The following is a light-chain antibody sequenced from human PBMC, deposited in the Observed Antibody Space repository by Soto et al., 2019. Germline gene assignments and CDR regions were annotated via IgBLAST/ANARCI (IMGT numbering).Light chain of an antibody. CDR1: SGDIGSYNR. CDR2: EVT. Sequence: QSALTQPASVSGSPGQSITISCTGTSGDIGSYNRVSWYQQHPGKAPKLIIYEVTDRPSGVSNRVSGSKSGNTASLTISGLQAEDEAEYSCSSYTNINTRACVFGTGTKLTVL. CDR3: SSYTNINTRACV. J-gene: IGLJ1*01. V-gene: IGLV2-14*01.